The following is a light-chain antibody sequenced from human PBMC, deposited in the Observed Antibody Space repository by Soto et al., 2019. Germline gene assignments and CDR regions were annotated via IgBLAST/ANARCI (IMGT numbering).Light chain of an antibody. CDR1: SSNIGSNS. V-gene: IGLV1-44*01. Sequence: QSVLTQPPSASGTPGQRVSISCSGSSSNIGSNSVQWHQQLPGTAPNLLIYADNQRPSGVPDRFSGSKSGTSASLAITGLQSGDVAEYYCGDCADSLHGFVFGTGTKVTV. J-gene: IGLJ1*01. CDR2: ADN. CDR3: GDCADSLHGFV.